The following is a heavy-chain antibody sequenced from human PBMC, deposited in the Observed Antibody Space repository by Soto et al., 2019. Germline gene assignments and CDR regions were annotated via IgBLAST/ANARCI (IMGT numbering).Heavy chain of an antibody. CDR2: IYYSGST. J-gene: IGHJ5*02. D-gene: IGHD6-19*01. CDR3: ARDSYTSGWTNWFDP. V-gene: IGHV4-61*01. Sequence: SETLSLTCTVSGGSVSSGSYYWSWIRQPPGKGLEWIGYIYYSGSTNYNPSLKSRVTISVDTSKNQLSLKLSSVTAADTAVYYCARDSYTSGWTNWFDPWRQGTLVTV. CDR1: GGSVSSGSYY.